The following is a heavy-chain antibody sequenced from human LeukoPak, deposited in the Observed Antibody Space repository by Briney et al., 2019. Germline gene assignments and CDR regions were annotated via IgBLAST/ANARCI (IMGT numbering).Heavy chain of an antibody. V-gene: IGHV4-59*01. CDR1: GGSISSYY. J-gene: IGHJ4*02. CDR2: IYYIGST. Sequence: SETLSLTCTVSGGSISSYYWSWIRQPPGKGLEWIGYIYYIGSTNYNPSPKSRVTISVDTSKNQFSLNLTSVTAADTAVYYCARGDPYYYDSSGSVDYWGQGTLVTVSS. CDR3: ARGDPYYYDSSGSVDY. D-gene: IGHD3-22*01.